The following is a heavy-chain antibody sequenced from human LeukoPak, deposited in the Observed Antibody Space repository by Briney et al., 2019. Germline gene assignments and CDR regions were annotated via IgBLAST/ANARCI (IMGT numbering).Heavy chain of an antibody. CDR3: ASSSGDYYDFWSGYLAHYYYGMDV. D-gene: IGHD3-3*01. V-gene: IGHV3-48*01. J-gene: IGHJ6*02. CDR2: ISSSSSTI. Sequence: GGSLRLSCAASGFTFSTYSMNWVRQAPGKGLEWVSYISSSSSTIYYADSVKGRFTISRDNAKNSLYLQMSNLRAEDTAVYYCASSSGDYYDFWSGYLAHYYYGMDVWGQGTTVTVFS. CDR1: GFTFSTYS.